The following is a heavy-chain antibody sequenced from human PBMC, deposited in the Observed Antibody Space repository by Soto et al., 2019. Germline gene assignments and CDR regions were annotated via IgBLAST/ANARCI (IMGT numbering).Heavy chain of an antibody. CDR1: GFSLPTDRVG. V-gene: IGHV2-5*02. CDR3: AHAYGGRSLY. D-gene: IGHD1-26*01. J-gene: IGHJ4*02. Sequence: QITLKESGPTLVKPTQTLTLTCTFSGFSLPTDRVGVGWIRQPPGKALEWLAVIYWDDGKTYRPSLKSRLTLTTDTSKNQVALTMTDMDPVDTATYYCAHAYGGRSLYWGQGTLVTVSS. CDR2: IYWDDGK.